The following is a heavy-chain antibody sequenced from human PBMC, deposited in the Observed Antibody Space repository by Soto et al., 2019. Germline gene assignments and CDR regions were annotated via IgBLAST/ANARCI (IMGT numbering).Heavy chain of an antibody. D-gene: IGHD5-12*01. J-gene: IGHJ4*02. CDR3: ARAGAYPRYEFAS. V-gene: IGHV4-59*01. CDR1: GGSIITYY. CDR2: IFYSGST. Sequence: PSEALSLTCTVSGGSIITYYWSWILQPPWKGLEWIGYIFYSGSTNYIPSLKSRVTLSVDTSKNQFSLKLNSVTAADTAVYYCARAGAYPRYEFASCAQGTLVTVSS.